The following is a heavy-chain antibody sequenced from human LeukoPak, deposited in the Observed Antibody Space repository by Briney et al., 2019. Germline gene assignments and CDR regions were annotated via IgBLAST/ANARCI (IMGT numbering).Heavy chain of an antibody. J-gene: IGHJ4*02. V-gene: IGHV3-9*03. CDR3: AKAVGGYYEFDY. CDR2: ISWNSGSI. D-gene: IGHD3-10*01. CDR1: GFTFDDYA. Sequence: PGGSLRLSCAASGFTFDDYAMHWVRQAPGKGLEWVSGISWNSGSIGYADSVKGRFTISRDNAKNSLYLQMNSLRAEDMALYYCAKAVGGYYEFDYWGQGTLVTVSS.